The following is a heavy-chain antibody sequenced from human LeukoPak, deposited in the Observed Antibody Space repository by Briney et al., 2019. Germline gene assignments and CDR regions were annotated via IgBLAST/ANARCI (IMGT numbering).Heavy chain of an antibody. CDR3: ASMGPGIAAAGPPGAFDI. CDR1: GYSFTSYW. V-gene: IGHV5-51*01. Sequence: RGESLKISCKGSGYSFTSYWIGWVRQMPGKGLEWMGIIYPGDSDTRYSPSFQGQVTISADKSISTAYLQWSSLKASDTAMYYCASMGPGIAAAGPPGAFDIWGQGTMVTVSS. D-gene: IGHD6-13*01. J-gene: IGHJ3*02. CDR2: IYPGDSDT.